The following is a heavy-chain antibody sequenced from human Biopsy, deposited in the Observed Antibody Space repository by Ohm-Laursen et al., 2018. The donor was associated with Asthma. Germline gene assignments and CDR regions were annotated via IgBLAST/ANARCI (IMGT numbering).Heavy chain of an antibody. CDR3: AKDKGGPRIGVAGTFDH. CDR1: GFSFSNFA. CDR2: ISHDGSNK. Sequence: SLRLSCAAPGFSFSNFAIHWVRQAPGKGLEWVAVISHDGSNKYYADSVKGRFTISRDNSKNTVYLQMNSLTGEDTAVYYCAKDKGGPRIGVAGTFDHWGQGTLVTVSS. D-gene: IGHD6-13*01. J-gene: IGHJ4*02. V-gene: IGHV3-30*18.